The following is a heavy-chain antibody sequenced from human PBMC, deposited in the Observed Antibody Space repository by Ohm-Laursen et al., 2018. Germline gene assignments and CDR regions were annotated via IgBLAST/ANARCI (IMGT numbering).Heavy chain of an antibody. V-gene: IGHV3-23*01. CDR3: ARGMYNFDY. J-gene: IGHJ4*02. CDR2: ISGSGGTT. D-gene: IGHD1-1*01. Sequence: SLRLSCSASGFTFSSYWMSWVRQAPGKGPEWVSSISGSGGTTYYADSVKGRFTISRDNSKNTLSLQMHSLRAEDTAVYYCARGMYNFDYWGQGTLVTVSS. CDR1: GFTFSSYW.